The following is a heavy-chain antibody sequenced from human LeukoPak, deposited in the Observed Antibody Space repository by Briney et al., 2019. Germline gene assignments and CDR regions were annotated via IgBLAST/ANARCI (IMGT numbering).Heavy chain of an antibody. J-gene: IGHJ6*03. D-gene: IGHD3-3*02. CDR1: GGSIGSDY. Sequence: SETLSLTCTVSGGSIGSDYWTWIRQPAGKGLEWMGYIYNSGNTDYNPSLKSRITMSVDTSKNQFSLKLSSVTAADTAVYFCSRHRRVSVAALELGDYYYYMDVWGKGTTVTVSS. CDR2: IYNSGNT. CDR3: SRHRRVSVAALELGDYYYYMDV. V-gene: IGHV4-4*07.